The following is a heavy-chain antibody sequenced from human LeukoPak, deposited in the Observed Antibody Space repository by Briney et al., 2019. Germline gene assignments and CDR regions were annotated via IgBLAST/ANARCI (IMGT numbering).Heavy chain of an antibody. CDR1: GYTFTSYY. V-gene: IGHV1-46*01. Sequence: ASVKVSRKASGYTFTSYYMHWVRQAPGQGLEWMGIMNPSGRSTRFAQKFQGRVTMTRDTSTSTVYMEMSSLRSEDTAVYYCARAFGGRDAFDIWGQGTMVTVSS. CDR3: ARAFGGRDAFDI. J-gene: IGHJ3*02. D-gene: IGHD3-3*01. CDR2: MNPSGRST.